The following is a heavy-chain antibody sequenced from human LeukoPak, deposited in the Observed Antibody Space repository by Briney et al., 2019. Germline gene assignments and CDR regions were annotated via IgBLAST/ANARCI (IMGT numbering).Heavy chain of an antibody. J-gene: IGHJ3*01. D-gene: IGHD3-16*01. CDR1: GFTFGDYA. CDR3: AKDLARPTSPRVYALDS. Sequence: PGGSLRLSCARAGFTFGDYAIHWVRQAPGKGLGWVWGINWGSDFIAYADSVRDRFIISRDNARNSVYLQMSSLGPEDTAFYYCAKDLARPTSPRVYALDSWGQGTVVTVSS. V-gene: IGHV3-9*01. CDR2: INWGSDFI.